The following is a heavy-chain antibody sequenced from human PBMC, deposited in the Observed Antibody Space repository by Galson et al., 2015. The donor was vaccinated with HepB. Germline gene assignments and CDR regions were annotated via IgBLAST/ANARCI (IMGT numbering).Heavy chain of an antibody. Sequence: ETLSLTCTVSGGSISGYYWSWIRQPPGKGLEWIGYIYYSGSTNYNPSLKSRVTISQDTSKNQFSLKLSPVTAADTALYYCARGGEQQLVRWFDPWGQGTLVTVSS. CDR3: ARGGEQQLVRWFDP. CDR1: GGSISGYY. J-gene: IGHJ5*02. D-gene: IGHD6-13*01. V-gene: IGHV4-59*01. CDR2: IYYSGST.